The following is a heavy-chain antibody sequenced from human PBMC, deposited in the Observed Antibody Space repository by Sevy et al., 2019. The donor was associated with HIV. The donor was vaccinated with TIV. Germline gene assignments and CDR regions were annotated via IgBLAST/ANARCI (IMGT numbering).Heavy chain of an antibody. CDR3: AKVRSDFWSGYFDY. CDR1: GFTFSSYG. J-gene: IGHJ4*02. CDR2: ISYDGSNK. V-gene: IGHV3-30*18. D-gene: IGHD3-3*01. Sequence: GGSLRLSCAASGFTFSSYGMHWVRQAPGKGLEWVAVISYDGSNKYYADSVKGRFTISRDNSKNTLYLQMNSLRAEDTAVYYCAKVRSDFWSGYFDYWGQGTLVTVSS.